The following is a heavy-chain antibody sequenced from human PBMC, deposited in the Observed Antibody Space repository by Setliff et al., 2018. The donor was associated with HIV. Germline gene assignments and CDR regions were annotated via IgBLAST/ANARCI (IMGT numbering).Heavy chain of an antibody. CDR1: GGTFSSYA. CDR2: IIPISGTA. CDR3: ARDFGGYCSSMSCPGLFDP. J-gene: IGHJ5*02. D-gene: IGHD2-2*01. V-gene: IGHV1-69*05. Sequence: RTSVKVSCKASGGTFSSYAISWVRQAPGQGLEWMGGIIPISGTANYAQKFQGRVTITTDESTSTAYMELSGLRSEDTAVYYCARDFGGYCSSMSCPGLFDPWGQGTLVTVS.